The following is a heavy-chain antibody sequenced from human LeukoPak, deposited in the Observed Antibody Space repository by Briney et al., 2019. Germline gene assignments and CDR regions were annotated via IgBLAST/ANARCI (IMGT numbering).Heavy chain of an antibody. J-gene: IGHJ4*02. CDR1: GFTFSSYG. V-gene: IGHV3-33*06. Sequence: GGSLRLSCAASGFTFSSYGMHWVRQAPGKGLEWVAVIWYDGSNKYYADSVKGRFTISRDNSKNTLYLQMNSLRAEDTAVYYCAKAPLYYYGSGSYLDYWGQGTLVTVSS. CDR3: AKAPLYYYGSGSYLDY. D-gene: IGHD3-10*01. CDR2: IWYDGSNK.